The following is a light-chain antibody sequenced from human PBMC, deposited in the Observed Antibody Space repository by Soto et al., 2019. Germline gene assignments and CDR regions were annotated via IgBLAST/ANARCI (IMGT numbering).Light chain of an antibody. CDR1: SSSSATNY. CDR2: DDN. J-gene: IGLJ3*02. V-gene: IGLV1-51*01. CDR3: GAWGTSLSAGV. Sequence: QSVMTQPPSVSAAPGQRVTISCSGSSSSSATNYVSWYQHLPGAAPRLIICDDNKRPSGIPDRFSGSKYGTSATLDITGLQTRDEADYYCGAWGTSLSAGVFGGGTKRTVL.